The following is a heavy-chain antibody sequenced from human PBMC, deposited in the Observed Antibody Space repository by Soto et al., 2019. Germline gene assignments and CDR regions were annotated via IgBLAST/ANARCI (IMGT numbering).Heavy chain of an antibody. J-gene: IGHJ4*02. CDR1: GFSLSTGGMC. CDR2: IDWDDDE. D-gene: IGHD2-8*01. Sequence: SGPTLVNPTQTLTLTCTFSGFSLSTGGMCVNWIRQPPGKALEWLALIDWDDDEYYNTSLKTRLTISKDTSKKQVVLTMTNMDPVYTATYYCARTFNGFPDYWGQGTLVTVSS. V-gene: IGHV2-70*01. CDR3: ARTFNGFPDY.